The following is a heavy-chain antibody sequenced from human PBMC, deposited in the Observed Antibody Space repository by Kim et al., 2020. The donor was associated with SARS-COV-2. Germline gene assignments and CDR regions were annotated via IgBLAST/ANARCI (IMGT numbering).Heavy chain of an antibody. CDR2: VNPGDSDT. J-gene: IGHJ3*02. Sequence: GESLKISCQCSGYSFTSYWIGWVRQMPGKGLEWMGIVNPGDSDTRYSPSFQGQVTMSADKSIKTAHLQWNSLKASDTAMYYCGRQSVATLLAFDIWGQGTMVTVSS. CDR1: GYSFTSYW. CDR3: GRQSVATLLAFDI. D-gene: IGHD1-26*01. V-gene: IGHV5-51*01.